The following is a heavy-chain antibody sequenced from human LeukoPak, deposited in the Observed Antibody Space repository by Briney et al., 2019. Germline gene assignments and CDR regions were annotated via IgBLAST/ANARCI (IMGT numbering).Heavy chain of an antibody. CDR1: GDSITSKY. CDR3: AREEITVVRGVHFDY. Sequence: SETLSLTCSVSGDSITSKYWSWIRQPAGAGLEWIGRIYISGSTDYNPSLRSRVTISVDTSKNQFSLKLNSVTAADTAVYYCAREEITVVRGVHFDYWGQGTLVTVSS. D-gene: IGHD3-10*01. CDR2: IYISGST. J-gene: IGHJ4*02. V-gene: IGHV4-4*07.